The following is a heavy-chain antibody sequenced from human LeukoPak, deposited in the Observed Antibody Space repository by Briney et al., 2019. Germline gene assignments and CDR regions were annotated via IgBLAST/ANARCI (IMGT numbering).Heavy chain of an antibody. V-gene: IGHV3-43*02. CDR2: LSGDGGST. J-gene: IGHJ6*03. D-gene: IGHD3-16*02. CDR1: GFTFDDYA. CDR3: AKVAYYDYVWGSYRYYYYMDV. Sequence: GGSLRLSCAASGFTFDDYAMHWVRQAPGKGLEWVSLLSGDGGSTHYADSVKGRFTISRDNSKNSLYLQMNSLRTEDTALYYCAKVAYYDYVWGSYRYYYYMDVWGKGTTVTVSS.